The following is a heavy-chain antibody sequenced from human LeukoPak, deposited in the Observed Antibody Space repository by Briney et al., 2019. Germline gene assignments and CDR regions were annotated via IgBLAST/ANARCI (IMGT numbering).Heavy chain of an antibody. D-gene: IGHD3-10*01. Sequence: GASVKVSRKASGYTFTGYYMHWVRQAPGQGLEWMGWINPNSGGTNYAQKFQGRVTMTRDTSISTAYMELSRLRSDDTAVYYCARESSGSLFSRPPPDYWGQGTLVTVSS. CDR1: GYTFTGYY. V-gene: IGHV1-2*02. CDR2: INPNSGGT. J-gene: IGHJ4*02. CDR3: ARESSGSLFSRPPPDY.